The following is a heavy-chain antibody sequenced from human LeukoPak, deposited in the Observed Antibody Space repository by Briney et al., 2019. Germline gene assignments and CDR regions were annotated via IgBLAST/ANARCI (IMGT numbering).Heavy chain of an antibody. CDR2: ISASGQTI. CDR1: GFSFSTYE. D-gene: IGHD3-22*01. J-gene: IGHJ4*02. Sequence: GGSLRLSCAASGFSFSTYEFHWVRHAPGKGLEWVSYISASGQTIYYADSVRGRFTISRDNAKNSLYLQMNSLRAEDTAVYYCARLYDGSAYHADHFDYWGQGTLVIVSS. V-gene: IGHV3-48*03. CDR3: ARLYDGSAYHADHFDY.